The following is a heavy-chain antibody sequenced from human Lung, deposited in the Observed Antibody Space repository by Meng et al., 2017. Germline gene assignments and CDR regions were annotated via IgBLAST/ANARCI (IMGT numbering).Heavy chain of an antibody. V-gene: IGHV4-34*01. J-gene: IGHJ4*02. CDR2: INHSGST. CDR3: ARGPTTMAHDFDY. CDR1: GGSFSDYY. D-gene: IGHD4-11*01. Sequence: QGSLQQGGQGCLKPSETSSLTCVVPGGSFSDYYWSWIRQPPGKGLEWIGEINHSGSTNYNPSLESRATISVDTSQNNLSLKLSSVTAADSAVYYCARGPTTMAHDFDYWGQGTLVTVSS.